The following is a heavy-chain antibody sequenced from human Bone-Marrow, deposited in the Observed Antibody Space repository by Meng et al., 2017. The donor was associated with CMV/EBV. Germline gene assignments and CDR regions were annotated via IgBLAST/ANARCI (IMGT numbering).Heavy chain of an antibody. Sequence: ASVKVSCKASGYTFTSYYMHWVRQAPGQGLEWMGIINPSGGSTSYAQKFQGRVTMTRDTSTSTVYMGLSSLRSEDTAVYYCARGTPYCSSTSCYSGDFDYWGQGTLVTVSS. CDR1: GYTFTSYY. V-gene: IGHV1-46*01. CDR3: ARGTPYCSSTSCYSGDFDY. J-gene: IGHJ4*02. CDR2: INPSGGST. D-gene: IGHD2-2*02.